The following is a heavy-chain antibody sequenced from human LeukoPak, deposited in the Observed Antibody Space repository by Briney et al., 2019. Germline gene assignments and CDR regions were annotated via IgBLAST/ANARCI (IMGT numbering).Heavy chain of an antibody. J-gene: IGHJ4*02. V-gene: IGHV3-7*01. CDR1: GFTFSSYA. CDR2: VKQDGSEK. D-gene: IGHD4-17*01. CDR3: ARQAPYGRIDY. Sequence: GGSLRLSCAASGFTFSSYAMSWVRQAPGKGLEWVANVKQDGSEKYYVDSVKGRFTISRDNAKNSLYLQMNSLRAEDTAVCYCARQAPYGRIDYWGQGTLVTVSS.